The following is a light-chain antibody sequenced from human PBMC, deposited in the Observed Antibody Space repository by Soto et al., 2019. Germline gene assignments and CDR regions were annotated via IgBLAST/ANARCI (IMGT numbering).Light chain of an antibody. CDR1: SSDVGGYNF. J-gene: IGLJ2*01. Sequence: QSALTRPASVSGSPGQSMTISCTGTSSDVGGYNFVSWYQQHPGKAPRLMIYDVTIRPSGVSNRFSGSRSGNTASLTISGLQAEDEANYYCCSYAGSSTLVVFGGGTKLTVL. CDR2: DVT. CDR3: CSYAGSSTLVV. V-gene: IGLV2-14*03.